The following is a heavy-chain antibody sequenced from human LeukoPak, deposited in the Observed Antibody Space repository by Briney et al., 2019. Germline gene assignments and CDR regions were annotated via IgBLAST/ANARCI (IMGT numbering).Heavy chain of an antibody. CDR3: ARAGGSYPTPFAY. V-gene: IGHV1-46*03. CDR2: INPSGGST. CDR1: GYTFTSYY. J-gene: IGHJ4*02. Sequence: ASVKVSCKASGYTFTSYYMHWVRQAPGQRREWMGRINPSGGSTSYAQKFQGRVTMTKHMSTSTVHMKRSRLRSEDTALHYSARAGGSYPTPFAYWGQGTLVSVSS. D-gene: IGHD1-26*01.